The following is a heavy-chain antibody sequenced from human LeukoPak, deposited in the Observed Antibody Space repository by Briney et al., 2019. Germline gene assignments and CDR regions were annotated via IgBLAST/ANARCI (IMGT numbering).Heavy chain of an antibody. V-gene: IGHV3-30*04. J-gene: IGHJ4*02. CDR2: ISYDGSNK. CDR3: ARDHGSGSYFDY. CDR1: GFTFSSYA. Sequence: GRSLRLSCAASGFTFSSYAMHWVRQAPGKGLEWVAVISYDGSNKYYADSVKGRFTISRDNSKNTLYLQVNSLRAEDTAVYYCARDHGSGSYFDYWGQGTLVTVSS. D-gene: IGHD3-10*01.